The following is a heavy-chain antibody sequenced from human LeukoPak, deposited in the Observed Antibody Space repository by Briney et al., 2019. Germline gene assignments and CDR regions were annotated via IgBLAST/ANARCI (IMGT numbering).Heavy chain of an antibody. CDR2: IYYSGST. CDR1: GGSISSSSYY. Sequence: SETLSLTCTVSGGSISSSSYYWGWIRQPPGKGLEWIGSIYYSGSTYYNPSLKSRVTISVDTSKNQFSLKLSSVTAADTAVYYCAREGGWLDYWGQGTLVTVSS. CDR3: AREGGWLDY. V-gene: IGHV4-39*07. J-gene: IGHJ4*02. D-gene: IGHD6-19*01.